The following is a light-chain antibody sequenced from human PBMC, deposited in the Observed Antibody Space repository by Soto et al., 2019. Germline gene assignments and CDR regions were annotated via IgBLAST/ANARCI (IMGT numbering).Light chain of an antibody. CDR1: QSVSHN. CDR2: GAS. J-gene: IGKJ4*01. Sequence: EIVMTQSPATLSVSPGERATLSCRASQSVSHNVAWYQQKPGQAPRLLIYGASNRATGAPARFSGSGSGTEFTPTISSLQSEGFAVYYCQQYNQWPPLTFGGGTKVEIK. CDR3: QQYNQWPPLT. V-gene: IGKV3-15*01.